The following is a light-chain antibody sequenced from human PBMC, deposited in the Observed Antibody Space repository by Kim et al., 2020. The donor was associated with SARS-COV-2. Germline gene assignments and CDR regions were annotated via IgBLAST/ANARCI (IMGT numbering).Light chain of an antibody. V-gene: IGLV2-14*01. Sequence: QSALTQPVPVSGSPGQSITISCPGTSSDVGGYNYVSWYQQHPGKAPKLIIYDVNKWPPGVSNRFSGSQSGSTASLTISGLQAEDEADYYCSSYTSGSTYVFGTGTKVTVL. J-gene: IGLJ1*01. CDR1: SSDVGGYNY. CDR3: SSYTSGSTYV. CDR2: DVN.